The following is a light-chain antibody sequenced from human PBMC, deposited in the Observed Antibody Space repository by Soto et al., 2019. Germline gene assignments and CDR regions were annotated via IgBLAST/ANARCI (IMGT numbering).Light chain of an antibody. J-gene: IGKJ4*01. Sequence: PVEKTRISLRASQSSNSDVAWYQQKLGQTPRLLIHGSSTRATGIAARFSGSGSGTEFTLTISGLQSEDFATYYCQQYNYWPVTFGGGTKVDIK. V-gene: IGKV3-15*01. CDR1: QSSNSD. CDR3: QQYNYWPVT. CDR2: GSS.